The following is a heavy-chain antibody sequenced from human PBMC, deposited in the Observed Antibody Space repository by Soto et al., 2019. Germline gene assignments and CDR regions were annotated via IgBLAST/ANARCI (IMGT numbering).Heavy chain of an antibody. J-gene: IGHJ4*02. CDR2: ISGSGGIT. CDR1: GFTFSSYA. Sequence: HPGGSLRLSCAASGFTFSSYAMSWVRQAPGKGLEWVSAISGSGGITYYADSVKGRFTISRYISKNTLYLQMNSLRVEDTAVYYCAKKNIVVVVAEDWGQGTLVTVSS. D-gene: IGHD2-15*01. CDR3: AKKNIVVVVAED. V-gene: IGHV3-23*01.